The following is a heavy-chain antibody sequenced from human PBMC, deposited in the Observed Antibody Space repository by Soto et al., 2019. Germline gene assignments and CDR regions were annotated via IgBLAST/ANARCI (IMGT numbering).Heavy chain of an antibody. D-gene: IGHD2-21*02. CDR2: INHSGST. CDR1: GGSFSGYY. Sequence: QVQLQQWGAGLLKPSETLSLTCAVYGGSFSGYYWSWIRQPPGKGLEWIGEINHSGSTNYNPSLNSRVTISVDTSKNQFSLNLSSVTAADTAVYYCARGYCGGDCYFIWVQGTLVTVSS. CDR3: ARGYCGGDCYFI. J-gene: IGHJ4*02. V-gene: IGHV4-34*01.